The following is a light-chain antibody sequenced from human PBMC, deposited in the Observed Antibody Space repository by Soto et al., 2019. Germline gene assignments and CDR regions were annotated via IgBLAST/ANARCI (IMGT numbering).Light chain of an antibody. CDR3: QEYNSDSIT. CDR2: EAS. Sequence: DIQMTQSPSVVSASVGDTVTVTCRASQSISSYLNWYQQKPGKAPKLLIYEASSLESGVPSRFSGSGSGTEFTLTISSLQPDDSATYYCQEYNSDSITFGQGTRLEIK. CDR1: QSISSY. V-gene: IGKV1-5*03. J-gene: IGKJ5*01.